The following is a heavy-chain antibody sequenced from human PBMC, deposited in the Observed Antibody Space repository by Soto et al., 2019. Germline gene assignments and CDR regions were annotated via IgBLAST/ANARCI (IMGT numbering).Heavy chain of an antibody. V-gene: IGHV3-30*18. CDR3: AKDRYYYDSSGPFDY. CDR2: ISYDGSNK. Sequence: QVQLVESGGGVVQPGRSLRLSCAASGFTFSSYGMHWVRQAPGKGLEWVAVISYDGSNKYYADSVKGRFTISRDNSKNTLYLQMNSLRAEDTDVYYCAKDRYYYDSSGPFDYWGQGTLVTVSS. D-gene: IGHD3-22*01. J-gene: IGHJ4*02. CDR1: GFTFSSYG.